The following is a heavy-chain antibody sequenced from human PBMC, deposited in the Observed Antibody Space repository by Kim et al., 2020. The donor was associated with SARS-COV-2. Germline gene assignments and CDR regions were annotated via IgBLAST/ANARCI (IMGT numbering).Heavy chain of an antibody. J-gene: IGHJ5*02. D-gene: IGHD4-17*01. Sequence: SLKGRVTRSVDTSKNQFSLKLSSVTAADTAVYYCARLPNDYGDYDGRFDPWGQGTLVTVSS. V-gene: IGHV4-31*02. CDR3: ARLPNDYGDYDGRFDP.